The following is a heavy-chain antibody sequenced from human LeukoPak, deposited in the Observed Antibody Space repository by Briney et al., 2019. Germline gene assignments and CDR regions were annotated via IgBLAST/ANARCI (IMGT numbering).Heavy chain of an antibody. CDR3: AKARLSTGWAYNDY. CDR1: GFTFTNYA. Sequence: GGSLRLSCAASGFTFTNYAMSWARQAPGKGLEWVSAIVGGGGTTFYADSVKGRFTISRDNAKNTVYLQMNRLRAEDTAVYYCAKARLSTGWAYNDYWGQGTLVTVSS. D-gene: IGHD6-19*01. V-gene: IGHV3-23*01. CDR2: IVGGGGTT. J-gene: IGHJ4*02.